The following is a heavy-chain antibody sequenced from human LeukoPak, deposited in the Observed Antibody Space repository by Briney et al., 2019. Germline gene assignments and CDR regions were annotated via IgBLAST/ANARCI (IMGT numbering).Heavy chain of an antibody. Sequence: GGSLQISCKGSGYSFTSYWIGGVRQMPGKGLEWMGIICPGDSDTRYSPSFQGQVTISADKSISTAYLQWSSLKASDTAMYYCARSGIAAAVDFDYWGQGTLVTVSS. D-gene: IGHD6-13*01. J-gene: IGHJ4*02. CDR2: ICPGDSDT. CDR1: GYSFTSYW. V-gene: IGHV5-51*01. CDR3: ARSGIAAAVDFDY.